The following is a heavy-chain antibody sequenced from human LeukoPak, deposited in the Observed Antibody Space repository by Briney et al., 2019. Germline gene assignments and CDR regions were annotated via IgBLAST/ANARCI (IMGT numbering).Heavy chain of an antibody. V-gene: IGHV3-66*01. CDR2: LYSGGGT. CDR3: ATEAGVD. CDR1: GFTVSKKY. D-gene: IGHD6-13*01. Sequence: GGSLRLSCAASGFTVSKKYMTWVRHAPGKGLEWVSSLYSGGGTYYADSVKGRFTISRDNSKNTLNLQMNSLRTEDTAVCYCATEAGVDWGQGTLVTVSS. J-gene: IGHJ4*02.